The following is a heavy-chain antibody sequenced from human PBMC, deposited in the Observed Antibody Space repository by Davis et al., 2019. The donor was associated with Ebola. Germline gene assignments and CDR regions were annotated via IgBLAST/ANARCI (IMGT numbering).Heavy chain of an antibody. Sequence: PSETLSLTCAVYGGSFSGYYWSWIRQPPGKGLEWIGEINHSGSTNYNPSLKSRVTISVDTSKNQFSLKLSSVTAADTAVYYCARAYSSSSVWFDPWGQGTLVTVSS. CDR3: ARAYSSSSVWFDP. CDR2: INHSGST. J-gene: IGHJ5*02. CDR1: GGSFSGYY. D-gene: IGHD6-6*01. V-gene: IGHV4-34*01.